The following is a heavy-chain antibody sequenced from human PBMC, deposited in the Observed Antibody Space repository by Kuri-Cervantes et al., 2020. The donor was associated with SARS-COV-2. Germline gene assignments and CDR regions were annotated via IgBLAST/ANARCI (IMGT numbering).Heavy chain of an antibody. Sequence: GGSLRLSCAVSGFTFSGYGMHWVRQAPGKGLGWVAVISYDGSDKYYADSVKGRFTISRDNSKNTLHLQMNSLRAEDTAVYYCARDLGVAPDFWGQGTQVTVSS. D-gene: IGHD3-16*01. CDR3: ARDLGVAPDF. V-gene: IGHV3-30*03. CDR1: GFTFSGYG. J-gene: IGHJ4*02. CDR2: ISYDGSDK.